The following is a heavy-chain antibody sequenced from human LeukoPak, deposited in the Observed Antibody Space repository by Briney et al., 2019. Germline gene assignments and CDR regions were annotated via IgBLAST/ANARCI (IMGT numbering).Heavy chain of an antibody. V-gene: IGHV1-18*01. J-gene: IGHJ4*02. D-gene: IGHD3-10*01. Sequence: ASVKVSCKASGYTFTSYGISWVRQAPGQGLEWMRWISAYNGNTNYAQKLQGRVTMTTDTSTSTAYMELRSLRSDDTAVYYCGRAADSGSYYNSGFDYWGQGTLVTVSS. CDR3: GRAADSGSYYNSGFDY. CDR2: ISAYNGNT. CDR1: GYTFTSYG.